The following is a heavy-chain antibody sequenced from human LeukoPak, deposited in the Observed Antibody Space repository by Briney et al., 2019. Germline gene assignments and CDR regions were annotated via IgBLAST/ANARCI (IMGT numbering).Heavy chain of an antibody. CDR1: GYTFTSYA. D-gene: IGHD5-18*01. Sequence: GASVKVSCKASGYTFTSYAMNWVRQAPGQGLEWMGWINTNTGNPTYAQGFTGRFVFSLDTSVSTAYLQISSLKAEDTAVYYCARDLLPWDTAMGGDYWGQGTLVTVSS. J-gene: IGHJ4*02. CDR3: ARDLLPWDTAMGGDY. CDR2: INTNTGNP. V-gene: IGHV7-4-1*02.